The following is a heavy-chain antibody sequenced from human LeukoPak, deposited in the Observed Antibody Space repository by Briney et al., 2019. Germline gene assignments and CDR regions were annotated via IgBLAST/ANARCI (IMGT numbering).Heavy chain of an antibody. CDR2: INPNSGGT. Sequence: PVASVKVSCKASGYTFTGYYIHWVRQAPGQGLEWMGWINPNSGGTKYAQKFQGRVTMTRDTSISTAYMELSRLTSDDTAVYYCARVEASGYDYGAFDYWGQGTLVTVSS. D-gene: IGHD5-12*01. V-gene: IGHV1-2*02. CDR1: GYTFTGYY. CDR3: ARVEASGYDYGAFDY. J-gene: IGHJ4*02.